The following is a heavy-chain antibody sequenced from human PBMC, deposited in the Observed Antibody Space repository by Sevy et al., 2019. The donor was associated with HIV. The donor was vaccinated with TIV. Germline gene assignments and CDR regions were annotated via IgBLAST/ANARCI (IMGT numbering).Heavy chain of an antibody. CDR2: ISYDGSNK. J-gene: IGHJ3*02. D-gene: IGHD6-19*01. CDR3: AREEQWLNAFDI. Sequence: GGCLRLSCAASGFTFSSYAMHWVRQAPGKGLEWVAVISYDGSNKYYADSVKGRFTISRDNSKNTLYLQMNSLRAEDTAVYYCAREEQWLNAFDIWGQGTMVTVSS. CDR1: GFTFSSYA. V-gene: IGHV3-30-3*01.